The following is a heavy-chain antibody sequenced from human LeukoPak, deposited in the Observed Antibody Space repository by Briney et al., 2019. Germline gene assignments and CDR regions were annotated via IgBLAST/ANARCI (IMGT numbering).Heavy chain of an antibody. CDR1: GFTFSSYS. CDR3: ARDRKRYSSGWEANDY. V-gene: IGHV3-21*01. J-gene: IGHJ4*02. Sequence: GGSLRLSCAASGFTFSSYSMNWVRQAPGKGLEWVSSISSSSSYIYYADSVKGRFTISRDNAKNSLYLQMNSLRAEDTAVYYCARDRKRYSSGWEANDYWGQGTQVTVSS. CDR2: ISSSSSYI. D-gene: IGHD6-19*01.